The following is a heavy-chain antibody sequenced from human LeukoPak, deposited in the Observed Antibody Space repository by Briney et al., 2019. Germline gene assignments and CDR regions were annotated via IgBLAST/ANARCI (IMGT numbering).Heavy chain of an antibody. D-gene: IGHD2-2*01. J-gene: IGHJ4*02. CDR2: LSSSGTFI. CDR3: AREPGVPAAPLDY. V-gene: IGHV3-21*01. Sequence: GGSLRLSCAASGFTFSPYINWVRQAPGKGLEWVSYLSSSGTFIYYADSVKGRFTVSRDNARNLIFLQMHTLRVEDTAVYYCAREPGVPAAPLDYWGLGTLVTVSS. CDR1: GFTFSPYI.